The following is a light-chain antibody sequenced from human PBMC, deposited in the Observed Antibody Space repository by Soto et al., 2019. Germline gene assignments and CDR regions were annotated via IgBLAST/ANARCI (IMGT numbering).Light chain of an antibody. CDR1: SSDVGGYNY. J-gene: IGLJ2*01. V-gene: IGLV2-8*01. CDR2: EVS. CDR3: CSYGGSNNLV. Sequence: QPVLTQPPSASGSPGQSVAISCTGTSSDVGGYNYVSWYQHHPGKAPKLMIYEVSERPSGVPDRFSGSKSGNTASLTVSGLQAEDEADYYCCSYGGSNNLVFGGGTKVTVL.